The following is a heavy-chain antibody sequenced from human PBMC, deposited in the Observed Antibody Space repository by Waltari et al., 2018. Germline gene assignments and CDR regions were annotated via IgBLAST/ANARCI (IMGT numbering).Heavy chain of an antibody. Sequence: QVQLVQSGAEVKKPGSSVKVSCKASGGTFSSYAISWVRQAPGQGLEWMGEIIPILGIANYTQKFQGRVTITADESTSTAYMELSSLRSEDTAVYYCARAVYGDYYFDYWGQGTLVTVSS. J-gene: IGHJ4*02. D-gene: IGHD4-17*01. CDR1: GGTFSSYA. V-gene: IGHV1-69*04. CDR3: ARAVYGDYYFDY. CDR2: IIPILGIA.